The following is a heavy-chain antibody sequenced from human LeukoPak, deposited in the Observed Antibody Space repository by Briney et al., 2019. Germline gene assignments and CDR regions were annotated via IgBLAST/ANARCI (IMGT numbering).Heavy chain of an antibody. CDR2: ISSSSSYI. CDR3: ARDAGRIQLADY. CDR1: GFTFSSYS. J-gene: IGHJ4*02. Sequence: GGSVRLSCAASGFTFSSYSMNWVRQAPGKGLEWVSSISSSSSYIYYADSVKGRFTISRDNAKNSLYLQMNSLRAEDTAVYYCARDAGRIQLADYWGQGTLVTVSS. V-gene: IGHV3-21*01. D-gene: IGHD5-18*01.